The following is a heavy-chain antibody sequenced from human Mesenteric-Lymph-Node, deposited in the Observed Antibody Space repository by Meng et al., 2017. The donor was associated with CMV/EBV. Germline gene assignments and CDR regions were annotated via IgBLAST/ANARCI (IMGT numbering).Heavy chain of an antibody. CDR3: AHSDGDYVIGVDYYGLDV. J-gene: IGHJ6*02. CDR1: GFSLSTSGVG. D-gene: IGHD4-17*01. CDR2: IYWNDNK. V-gene: IGHV2-5*01. Sequence: SGPTLVKPTQTLTLTCTFSGFSLSTSGVGVGWIRQPPGKALEWLAIIYWNDNKRYSPSLKSRLTITKDTSKNQVVLTMTNMDPVDTATYYCAHSDGDYVIGVDYYGLDVWGQGTTVTVSS.